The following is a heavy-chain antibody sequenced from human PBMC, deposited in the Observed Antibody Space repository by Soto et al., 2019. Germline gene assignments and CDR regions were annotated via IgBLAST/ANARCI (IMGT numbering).Heavy chain of an antibody. J-gene: IGHJ6*02. CDR3: ARDGIWRYCSSTSCHGNYYYYGMDV. D-gene: IGHD2-2*01. V-gene: IGHV1-18*01. CDR2: ISAYNGNT. CDR1: GYTFTSYG. Sequence: QVQLVQSGAEVKKPGASVKVSCKASGYTFTSYGISWVRQAPGQGLEWMGWISAYNGNTNYAQQLQGRVTMTTDTSTSTAYMELRSLRSDDTAVYYCARDGIWRYCSSTSCHGNYYYYGMDVWGQGTTVTVSS.